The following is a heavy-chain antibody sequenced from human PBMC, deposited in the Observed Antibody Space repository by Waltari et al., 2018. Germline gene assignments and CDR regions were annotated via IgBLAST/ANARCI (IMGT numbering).Heavy chain of an antibody. V-gene: IGHV3-48*01. CDR3: ARGPIAAAATQGWFDP. CDR1: GFTFSTYS. D-gene: IGHD6-13*01. J-gene: IGHJ5*02. Sequence: EVQLVESGGGLVQPGGSLRRACAASGFTFSTYSMNWVRQAPGKGLEWVSYISSSSSTIYYADSVKGRFTISRDNAKNSLYLQMNSLRAEDTAVYYCARGPIAAAATQGWFDPWGQGTLVTVSS. CDR2: ISSSSSTI.